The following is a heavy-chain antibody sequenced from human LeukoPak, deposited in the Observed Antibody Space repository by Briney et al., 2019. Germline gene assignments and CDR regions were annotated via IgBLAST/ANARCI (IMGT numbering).Heavy chain of an antibody. CDR3: ARDTPAGDFEY. J-gene: IGHJ4*02. Sequence: GSLILSCASSGFIFSTNYMIWVRQAPGKGLEWVSVIYSVGGTYYADSVRGRFTISRDNSKNMLYLQMNSLRAEDTAVYYCARDTPAGDFEYWGQGTLVTVSS. CDR2: IYSVGGT. D-gene: IGHD6-19*01. V-gene: IGHV3-53*01. CDR1: GFIFSTNY.